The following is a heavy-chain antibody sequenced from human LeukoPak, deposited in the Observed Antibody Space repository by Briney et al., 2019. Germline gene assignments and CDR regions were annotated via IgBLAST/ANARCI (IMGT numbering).Heavy chain of an antibody. V-gene: IGHV1-69*04. CDR1: GGTFSSYA. D-gene: IGHD5-12*01. CDR2: IIPILGIA. CDR3: ARGHSGYDYYYYGMDV. Sequence: GASVKVSCKASGGTFSSYAISWVRQAPGQGLEWMGRIIPILGIANYAQKFQGRVTITADKSTSTAYMELSSLRSEDTAVYYCARGHSGYDYYYYGMDVWGQGTTVTVSS. J-gene: IGHJ6*02.